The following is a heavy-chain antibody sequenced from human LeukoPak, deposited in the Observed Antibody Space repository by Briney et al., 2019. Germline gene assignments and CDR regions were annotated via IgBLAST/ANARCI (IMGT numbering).Heavy chain of an antibody. D-gene: IGHD1-1*01. CDR1: GFTFSSYA. CDR2: ISYDGSNK. J-gene: IGHJ4*02. Sequence: GRSLRLSCAASGFTFSSYAMHWVRQAQGKGLEWVAVISYDGSNKYYADSVKGRFTISRDNSKNTLYLQMNSLRAEDTAVYYCARDTRYYFDYWGQGTLVTVSS. CDR3: ARDTRYYFDY. V-gene: IGHV3-30-3*01.